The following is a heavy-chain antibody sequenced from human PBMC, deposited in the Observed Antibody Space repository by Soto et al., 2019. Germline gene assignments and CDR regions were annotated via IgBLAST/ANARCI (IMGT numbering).Heavy chain of an antibody. CDR1: GFTFSSYA. CDR2: ISGSGGST. D-gene: IGHD4-17*01. J-gene: IGHJ6*02. CDR3: AKDTPSAGYYGDYEVYYYGMDV. V-gene: IGHV3-23*01. Sequence: EVQLLESGGGLVQPGGSLRLSCAASGFTFSSYAMSWVRQAPGKGLEWVSAISGSGGSTYYADSVKGRFTISRDNSKNTLYLQMNSLRAEDTAVYYCAKDTPSAGYYGDYEVYYYGMDVWCQGTTVTVSS.